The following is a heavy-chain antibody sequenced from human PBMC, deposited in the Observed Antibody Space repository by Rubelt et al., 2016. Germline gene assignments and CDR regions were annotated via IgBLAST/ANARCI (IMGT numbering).Heavy chain of an antibody. CDR1: GGSLSGSSYY. Sequence: LQLQESGPGLVKPSETLSLTCTFSGGSLSGSSYYWGWIRQPPGKGLEWVSSISSSSSYIYYADSVKGRFTISRDNAKNSLYLQMNSLRAEDTAVYYCSSSWYNFDYWGQGTLVTVSS. V-gene: IGHV3-21*01. D-gene: IGHD6-13*01. J-gene: IGHJ4*02. CDR2: ISSSSSYI. CDR3: SSSWYNFDY.